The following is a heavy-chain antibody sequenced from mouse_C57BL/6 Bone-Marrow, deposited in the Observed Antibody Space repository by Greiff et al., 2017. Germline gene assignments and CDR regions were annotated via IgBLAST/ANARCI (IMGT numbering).Heavy chain of an antibody. D-gene: IGHD2-4*01. CDR1: GYTFTSYW. CDR3: ARNYDYDWYCDV. V-gene: IGHV1-69*01. J-gene: IGHJ1*03. CDR2: IDPSDSYT. Sequence: VQLQQPGAELVMPGASVKLSCKASGYTFTSYWMHWVKQRPGQGLEWIGEIDPSDSYTNYNQKFKGKSTLTVDKSSNTAYMQLSSLTSEDSAVYYCARNYDYDWYCDVWGRGTTVTVTA.